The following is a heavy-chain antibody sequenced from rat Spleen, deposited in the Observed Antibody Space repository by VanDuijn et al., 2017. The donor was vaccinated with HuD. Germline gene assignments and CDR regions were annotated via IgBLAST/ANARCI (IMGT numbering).Heavy chain of an antibody. V-gene: IGHV5-25*01. CDR2: ISNTGDT. Sequence: EVQLVESDGGLVQPGRSLKLSCAASGFTFSDFFMAWVRQAPGKGLEWVASISNTGDTFYPDSVKGRFSISRDSTRSTLYLQRESLRSGDTATYYCARAGYLRDWYFDFCGPGTMVTVSS. D-gene: IGHD2-2*01. CDR3: ARAGYLRDWYFDF. CDR1: GFTFSDFF. J-gene: IGHJ1*01.